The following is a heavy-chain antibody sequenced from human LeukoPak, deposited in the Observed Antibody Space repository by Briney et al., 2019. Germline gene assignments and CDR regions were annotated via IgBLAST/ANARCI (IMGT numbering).Heavy chain of an antibody. Sequence: SVKVSCKASGGTFSSYAISWVRQAPGQGLEWVGGIIPIFGTANYAQKFQGRVTITADESTSTAYMELSSLRSEDTAVYYCARGNPLYSSSSPYYYGMDVWGQGTTVTVSS. J-gene: IGHJ6*02. CDR1: GGTFSSYA. CDR2: IIPIFGTA. D-gene: IGHD6-6*01. V-gene: IGHV1-69*13. CDR3: ARGNPLYSSSSPYYYGMDV.